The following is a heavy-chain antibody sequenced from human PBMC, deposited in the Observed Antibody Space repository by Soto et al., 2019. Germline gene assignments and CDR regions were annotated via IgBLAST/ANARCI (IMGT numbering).Heavy chain of an antibody. J-gene: IGHJ4*02. D-gene: IGHD5-12*01. CDR2: ISASSSSI. CDR1: GFTFSRYN. Sequence: PGGSLRLSCEASGFTFSRYNMNWVRQAPGKGLDWVSYISASSSSIFYADSVKGRFTISRDNAKNSLYLQINSLRAEDTAIYYCARNYDYYFDYWGQGTLVTVSS. V-gene: IGHV3-48*01. CDR3: ARNYDYYFDY.